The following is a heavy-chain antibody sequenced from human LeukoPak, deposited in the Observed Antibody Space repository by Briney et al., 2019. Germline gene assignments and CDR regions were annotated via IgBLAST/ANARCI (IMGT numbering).Heavy chain of an antibody. CDR1: GGSISSSSYY. CDR2: IYYSGST. V-gene: IGHV4-39*07. J-gene: IGHJ4*02. CDR3: AKDGFMVRGVTLWRVGPRPTIYFDY. Sequence: PSETLSLTCTVSGGSISSSSYYWGWIRQPPGKGLEWIGSIYYSGSTYYNPSLKSRVTISVDTSKNQFSLKLSSVTAADTAVYYCAKDGFMVRGVTLWRVGPRPTIYFDYWGQGTLVTVSS. D-gene: IGHD3-10*01.